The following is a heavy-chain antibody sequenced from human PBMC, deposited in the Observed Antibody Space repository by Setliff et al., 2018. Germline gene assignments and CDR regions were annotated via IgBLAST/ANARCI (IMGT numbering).Heavy chain of an antibody. V-gene: IGHV1-8*03. CDR2: MNPNNGNT. CDR1: GYTFINYE. CDR3: ARDPREGDYGDSYAAYYYYGMDV. Sequence: GASVKVSCKASGYTFINYEINWVRQATGQGLEWMGGMNPNNGNTGYAQKFQGRVTITRDTSTSTAYMELRSLRSDDTAVYYCARDPREGDYGDSYAAYYYYGMDVWGQGTTVTVSS. D-gene: IGHD4-17*01. J-gene: IGHJ6*02.